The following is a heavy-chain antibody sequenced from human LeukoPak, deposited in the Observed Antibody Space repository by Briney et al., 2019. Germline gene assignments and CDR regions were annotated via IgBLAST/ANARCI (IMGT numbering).Heavy chain of an antibody. Sequence: GGSLRLSCAASGFTFSSYEMNWVRQAPGKGLEWVSYISSSGSTIYYADSVKGRFTISRDNAKNSLYLQMNSLRAEDTAVYYCTSSSWESYYFDYWGQGTLVTVSS. V-gene: IGHV3-48*03. CDR2: ISSSGSTI. J-gene: IGHJ4*02. D-gene: IGHD6-13*01. CDR3: TSSSWESYYFDY. CDR1: GFTFSSYE.